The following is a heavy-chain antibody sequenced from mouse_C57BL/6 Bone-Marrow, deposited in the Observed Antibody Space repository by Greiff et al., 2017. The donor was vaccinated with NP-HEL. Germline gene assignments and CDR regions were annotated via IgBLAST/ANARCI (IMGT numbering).Heavy chain of an antibody. Sequence: EVQGVESGEGLVKPGGSLKLSCAASGFTFSSYAMSWVRQTPEKRLEWVAYISSGGDYIYYADTVKGRFTISRDNARNTLYLQMSSLKSEDTAMYYCTRDGGDYAWFAYWGQGTLVTVSA. CDR2: ISSGGDYI. D-gene: IGHD2-4*01. CDR3: TRDGGDYAWFAY. CDR1: GFTFSSYA. V-gene: IGHV5-9-1*02. J-gene: IGHJ3*01.